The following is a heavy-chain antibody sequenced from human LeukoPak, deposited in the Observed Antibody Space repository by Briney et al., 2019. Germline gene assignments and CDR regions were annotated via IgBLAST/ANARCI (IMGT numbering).Heavy chain of an antibody. V-gene: IGHV1-69*04. CDR3: ARPLTQRIAVAGTDAFDI. J-gene: IGHJ3*02. Sequence: SVKVSCKASGGTFSSYAISWARQAPGQGLEWMGRIIPILGIANYAQKFQGRVTITADKSTSTAYMELSSLRSEDTAVYYCARPLTQRIAVAGTDAFDIRGQGTMVTLSS. CDR2: IIPILGIA. D-gene: IGHD6-19*01. CDR1: GGTFSSYA.